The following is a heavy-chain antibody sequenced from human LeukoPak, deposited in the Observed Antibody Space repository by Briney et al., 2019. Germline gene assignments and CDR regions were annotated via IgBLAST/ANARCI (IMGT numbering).Heavy chain of an antibody. Sequence: SSETLSLTCTVSGGSISSGGYYWSWIRQHPGKGLEWIGYIYYSGSTYYNPSLKSRVTISVDTSKNQFSLKLSSVTAADTAGYYCAREAWIQLWDDAFDIWGQGTMVTVSS. CDR3: AREAWIQLWDDAFDI. CDR1: GGSISSGGYY. V-gene: IGHV4-31*03. CDR2: IYYSGST. J-gene: IGHJ3*02. D-gene: IGHD5-18*01.